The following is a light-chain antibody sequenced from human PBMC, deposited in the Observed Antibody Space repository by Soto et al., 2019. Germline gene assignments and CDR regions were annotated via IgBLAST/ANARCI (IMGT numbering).Light chain of an antibody. CDR2: EAS. Sequence: IVFRQSPDALSLSPGEIPTLACRASESVDDYLAWYEQKPGQAPRLVIYEASNRATGISARFSGSGSGTDFTLTISRLEPEDFAVFYCQHYDSLLILFGQGKGQE. CDR1: ESVDDY. CDR3: QHYDSLLIL. V-gene: IGKV3-11*01. J-gene: IGKJ5*01.